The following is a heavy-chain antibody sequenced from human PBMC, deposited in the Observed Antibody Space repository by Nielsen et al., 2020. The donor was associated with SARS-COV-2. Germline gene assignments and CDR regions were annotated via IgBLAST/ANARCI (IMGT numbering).Heavy chain of an antibody. V-gene: IGHV3-33*01. CDR1: GFTFSSYG. CDR2: IWYDGSNK. CDR3: ARDPAMSASWSQEHDS. J-gene: IGHJ4*02. Sequence: GESLKISCAASGFTFSSYGMHWVRQAPGKGLEWVAVIWYDGSNKYYADSVKGRFTISRDNAKNSLSLQMDSLRAEDTALYYCARDPAMSASWSQEHDSWGQGTLVTVSS. D-gene: IGHD6-13*01.